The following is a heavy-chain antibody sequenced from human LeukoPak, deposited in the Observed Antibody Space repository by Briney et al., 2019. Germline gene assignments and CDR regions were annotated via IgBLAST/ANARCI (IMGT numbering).Heavy chain of an antibody. CDR2: INPNSGGT. Sequence: GASVKVSCKASGYTFTGYYMHWVRQAPGQGLEWMGWINPNSGGTNYAQKFQGRVTMTRDTSISTAYMELSRLRSDDTAEYYCARDLEWLYPGGAFDIWGQGTMVTVSS. CDR1: GYTFTGYY. V-gene: IGHV1-2*02. D-gene: IGHD3-3*01. J-gene: IGHJ3*02. CDR3: ARDLEWLYPGGAFDI.